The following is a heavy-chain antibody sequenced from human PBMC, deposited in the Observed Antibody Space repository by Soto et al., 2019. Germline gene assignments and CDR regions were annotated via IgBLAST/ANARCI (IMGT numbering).Heavy chain of an antibody. Sequence: QVQLVQSGAEVKKPGSPVKVSCKASGGTFSSYTISWVRQAPGQGLEWMGRIIPILGIANYAQKFQGRVTITADKSTSTAYMELSSLRSEDTAVYYCARNFAGSGSYRPLDYWGQGTLVTVSS. D-gene: IGHD3-10*01. V-gene: IGHV1-69*02. J-gene: IGHJ4*02. CDR3: ARNFAGSGSYRPLDY. CDR2: IIPILGIA. CDR1: GGTFSSYT.